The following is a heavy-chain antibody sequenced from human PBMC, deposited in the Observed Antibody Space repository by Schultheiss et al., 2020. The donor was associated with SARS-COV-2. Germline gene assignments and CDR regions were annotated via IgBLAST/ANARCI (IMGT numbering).Heavy chain of an antibody. V-gene: IGHV3-30*12. Sequence: GGSLRLSCAASGFTFSSYGMYWVRQAPGKGLEWVAGISYDDSNKYYADAVKGRFIISRDNSKNTVYLQMNSLRAEDTAVYYCARDRRVDAYYYFYYYGLDVWGQGTTVTVSS. CDR3: ARDRRVDAYYYFYYYGLDV. J-gene: IGHJ6*02. CDR1: GFTFSSYG. CDR2: ISYDDSNK. D-gene: IGHD3-16*01.